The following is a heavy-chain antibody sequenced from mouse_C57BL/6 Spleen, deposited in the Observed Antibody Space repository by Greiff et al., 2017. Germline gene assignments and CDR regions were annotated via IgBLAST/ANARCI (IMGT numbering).Heavy chain of an antibody. J-gene: IGHJ1*03. Sequence: QVQLKQPGAELVKPGASVKLSCKASGYTFTSYWMHWVKQRPGRGLGWIGRIDPNSGGTKYNEKFKSKATLTVDKPSSTAYMQLSSLTSEDSAVYYCARLRPGSGFDVWGTGTTVTVSS. D-gene: IGHD2-12*01. CDR3: ARLRPGSGFDV. CDR1: GYTFTSYW. V-gene: IGHV1-72*01. CDR2: IDPNSGGT.